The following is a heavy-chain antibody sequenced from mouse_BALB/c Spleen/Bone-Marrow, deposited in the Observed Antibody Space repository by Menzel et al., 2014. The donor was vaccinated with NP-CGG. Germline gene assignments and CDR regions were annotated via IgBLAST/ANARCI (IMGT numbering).Heavy chain of an antibody. CDR2: IWAGGIT. CDR3: ARGGYYKYDEDAMDY. CDR1: GFSLXSYG. Sequence: VHLVESGPGLVAPSQSLSITCTVSGFSLXSYGVHWVRQPPGKGLEWLGVIWAGGITNYNSTLMSRLSINKDDSKSXVFLKMNSLQTDDTAMYYCARGGYYKYDEDAMDYWGQGTSVTVSS. V-gene: IGHV2-9*02. J-gene: IGHJ4*01. D-gene: IGHD2-14*01.